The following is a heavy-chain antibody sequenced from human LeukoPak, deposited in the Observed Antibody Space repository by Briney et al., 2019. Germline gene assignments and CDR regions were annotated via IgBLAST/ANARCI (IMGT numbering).Heavy chain of an antibody. CDR3: ARAFSTTAFDY. V-gene: IGHV3-30*04. J-gene: IGHJ4*02. D-gene: IGHD4-17*01. CDR2: ISDDGSNK. CDR1: GFTFRTYA. Sequence: GGSLRLSCAASGFTFRTYAMNWVRQAPGKGLEWVAVISDDGSNKYYAESVKGQFTISRDNSKNTLYPQMNSLRAEDTAVYYCARAFSTTAFDYWGQGTLVTVPS.